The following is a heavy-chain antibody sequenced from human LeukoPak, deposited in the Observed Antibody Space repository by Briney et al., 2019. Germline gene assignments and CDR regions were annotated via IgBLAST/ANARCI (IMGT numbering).Heavy chain of an antibody. CDR1: GGSISSSRYY. D-gene: IGHD5-18*01. CDR3: ARETWIQLWLLDY. Sequence: SETLSLTCTVSGGSISSSRYYWGWVRQPPAKGLECNGSIYYSGSTYYHPSLKSRVTISVDTSKNQFSLKLSSVTAADTAVYYCARETWIQLWLLDYWGQGTLVTVSS. J-gene: IGHJ4*02. V-gene: IGHV4-39*02. CDR2: IYYSGST.